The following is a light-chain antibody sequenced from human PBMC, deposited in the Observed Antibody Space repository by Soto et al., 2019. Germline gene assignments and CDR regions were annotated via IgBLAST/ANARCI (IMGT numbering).Light chain of an antibody. Sequence: DIVMTQSPDSLAVSLGERATINCKSSQTVLYSSNNKKYLAWYQQKPGQPPKLLIYWASTRESGVPARFSGSGSGTDFTLTISSLQAEDVAVYYCQQYYTTPITFGQGTRLEIQ. CDR1: QTVLYSSNNKKY. J-gene: IGKJ5*01. V-gene: IGKV4-1*01. CDR3: QQYYTTPIT. CDR2: WAS.